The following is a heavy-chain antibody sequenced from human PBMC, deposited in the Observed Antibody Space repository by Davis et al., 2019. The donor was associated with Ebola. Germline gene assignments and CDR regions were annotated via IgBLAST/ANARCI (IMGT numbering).Heavy chain of an antibody. D-gene: IGHD6-6*01. V-gene: IGHV1-2*04. CDR2: INPNSGGT. CDR3: ARESIAARRYYYGMDV. J-gene: IGHJ6*02. Sequence: GGSLRLSCAASGFTFSSYAMHWVRQAPGQGLEWMGWINPNSGGTNYAQKFQGWVTMTRDTSISTAYMELSRLRSDDTAVYYCARESIAARRYYYGMDVWGQGTTVTVSS. CDR1: GFTFSSYA.